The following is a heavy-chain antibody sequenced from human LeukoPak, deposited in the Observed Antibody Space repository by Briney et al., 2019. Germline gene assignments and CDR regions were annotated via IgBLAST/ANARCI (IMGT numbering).Heavy chain of an antibody. V-gene: IGHV4-39*01. CDR2: IYYSGST. CDR3: ARHGPYYFDY. J-gene: IGHJ4*02. CDR1: GGSISSSSYY. Sequence: SETLSLTCTVSGGSISSSSYYWGWIRQPPGKGLEWIGRIYYSGSTYYNPSFKSRFTISVDTSKYQFSLKLSSVPAADTAVYYCARHGPYYFDYWGQGTLVTVSS.